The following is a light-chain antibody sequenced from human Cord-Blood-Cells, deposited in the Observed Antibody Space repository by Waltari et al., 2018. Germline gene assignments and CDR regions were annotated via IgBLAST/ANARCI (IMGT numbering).Light chain of an antibody. V-gene: IGLV2-23*01. CDR3: CSYAGSSTYV. CDR2: EGS. CDR1: SSDDRSYNP. Sequence: ALTQPASVSRSPCHSIPLSCPGTSSDDRSYNPVPWYQQHPGKAPKLMIYEGSKRPSGVSNRFSGSKSGNTASLTISGLQAEDEADYYCCSYAGSSTYVFGTGTKVTVL. J-gene: IGLJ1*01.